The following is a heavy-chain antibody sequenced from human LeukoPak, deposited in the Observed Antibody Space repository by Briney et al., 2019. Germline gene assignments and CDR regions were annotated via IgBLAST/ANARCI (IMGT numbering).Heavy chain of an antibody. CDR1: GGSISSNTYF. V-gene: IGHV4-39*01. D-gene: IGHD5/OR15-5a*01. J-gene: IGHJ5*02. Sequence: SETLSLTCNVSGGSISSNTYFWGWIRRPPGKGLEWIGSIRYSGSTYYNPSLKSRVTISVDTSKNQFSLNLSSLTAADTAVYYCATSDTVSTYNWFDPWGQGTLVTVPS. CDR3: ATSDTVSTYNWFDP. CDR2: IRYSGST.